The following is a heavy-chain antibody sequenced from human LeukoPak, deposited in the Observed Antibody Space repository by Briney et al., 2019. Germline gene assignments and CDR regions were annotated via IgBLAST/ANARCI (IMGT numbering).Heavy chain of an antibody. J-gene: IGHJ3*02. V-gene: IGHV1-58*01. CDR1: GFTFSTSA. CDR3: AAELYGVYTDCCTFHI. Sequence: GASVKVSCKTSGFTFSTSAVQWLRQARGQRLEWIGWIIVGSGATNYAQSLQGRFTITRDMSTNTAYMELSSLGSEDSAVYYCAAELYGVYTDCCTFHIWGQGTMVTVSS. D-gene: IGHD4-17*01. CDR2: IIVGSGAT.